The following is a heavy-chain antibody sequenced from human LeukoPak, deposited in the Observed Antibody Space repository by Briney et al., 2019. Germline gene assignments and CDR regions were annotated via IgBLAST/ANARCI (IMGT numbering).Heavy chain of an antibody. D-gene: IGHD3-10*01. Sequence: ASVKVSCKASGYTFTSYYMHWVRQAPGQGLEWMGIINPSGGSTSYAQKFQGRVTMTRDMSTSTVYMELSSLRSEDTAVYYCARDLKGSTYGSGTTAWFDPWGQGTLVNVSS. CDR1: GYTFTSYY. CDR3: ARDLKGSTYGSGTTAWFDP. CDR2: INPSGGST. V-gene: IGHV1-46*01. J-gene: IGHJ5*02.